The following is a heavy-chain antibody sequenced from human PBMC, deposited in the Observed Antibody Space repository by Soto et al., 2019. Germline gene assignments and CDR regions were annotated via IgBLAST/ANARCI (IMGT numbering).Heavy chain of an antibody. CDR2: IGVTDGRT. CDR3: AKDRTGGPWTFDY. CDR1: GFRFSGSS. D-gene: IGHD2-8*02. J-gene: IGHJ4*02. V-gene: IGHV3-23*01. Sequence: GGSLRLSCAAAGFRFSGSSMSLVSQAPGKGLEWVSAIGVTDGRTYYADSVRGRFTISRDNSKNIVWLQMSDLRAEDTALYYGAKDRTGGPWTFDYWGQGSMVTVSS.